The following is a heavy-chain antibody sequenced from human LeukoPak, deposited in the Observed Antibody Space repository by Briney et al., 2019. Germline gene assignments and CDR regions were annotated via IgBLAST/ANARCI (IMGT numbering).Heavy chain of an antibody. CDR1: GGSISSSSYY. Sequence: SETLSLTCTVSGGSISSSSYYRGWIRQPPGKGLEWIGSIYYSGSTYYNPSLKSRVTISVDTSKNQFSLKLSSVTAADTAVYYCARRRPGGPFDYWGQGTLVTVSS. CDR3: ARRRPGGPFDY. V-gene: IGHV4-39*01. J-gene: IGHJ4*02. D-gene: IGHD3-16*01. CDR2: IYYSGST.